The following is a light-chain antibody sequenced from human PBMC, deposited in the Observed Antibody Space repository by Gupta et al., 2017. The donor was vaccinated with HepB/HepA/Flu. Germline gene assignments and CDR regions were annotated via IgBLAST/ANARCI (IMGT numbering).Light chain of an antibody. V-gene: IGKV1-39*01. J-gene: IGKJ2*01. Sequence: DSQLTQSPSSLSASVGDRVTITCRASQSISSYLNWYQQKPGKAPKLLIYAASSLQSGVPSRFSGSGSGTDFTLTISRLQPEDFATYYCQQCYSTPYTFGQGTKLEIK. CDR2: AAS. CDR1: QSISSY. CDR3: QQCYSTPYT.